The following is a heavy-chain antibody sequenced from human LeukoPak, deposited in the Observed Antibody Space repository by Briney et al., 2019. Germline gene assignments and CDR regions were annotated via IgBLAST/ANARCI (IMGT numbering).Heavy chain of an antibody. V-gene: IGHV3-23*01. CDR2: ISGSGGST. Sequence: PGGSLRLSCAASGFTFSSYAMSWVRQAPGKGLEWVSAISGSGGSTYYADSVKGRFTISRDNSKNTLYLQMNSLRAEDTAVYYCARTCSSTSCYREIDYWGQGTLVTVSS. CDR1: GFTFSSYA. CDR3: ARTCSSTSCYREIDY. J-gene: IGHJ4*02. D-gene: IGHD2-2*01.